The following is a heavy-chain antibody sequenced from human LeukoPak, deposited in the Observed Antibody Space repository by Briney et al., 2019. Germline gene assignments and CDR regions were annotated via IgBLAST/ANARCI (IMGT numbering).Heavy chain of an antibody. D-gene: IGHD3-3*01. CDR2: IKHDGSEK. Sequence: GGSLRLSCAASGFTFSRYWMTWVRQAPGKGLEWVASIKHDGSEKYYVDSVRGRFTISRDNTMNSLYLQMSSLRAGDTAVYYCATDRGWRTSGYYLYYFEYWGQGTLVTYSS. CDR1: GFTFSRYW. V-gene: IGHV3-7*01. J-gene: IGHJ4*02. CDR3: ATDRGWRTSGYYLYYFEY.